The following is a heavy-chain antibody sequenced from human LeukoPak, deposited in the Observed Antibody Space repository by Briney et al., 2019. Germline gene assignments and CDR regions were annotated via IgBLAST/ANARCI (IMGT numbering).Heavy chain of an antibody. Sequence: QSGGSLRLSCAASGFTFSTYWMTWVRQAPGKGLEWVANINQDGGEKYYVDSVKGRFIISRDNTNNSLYLQMNSLRAEDTAVYYCARGPSGYHNTGGQGTLVTVSS. CDR1: GFTFSTYW. CDR2: INQDGGEK. CDR3: ARGPSGYHNT. V-gene: IGHV3-7*01. D-gene: IGHD5-12*01. J-gene: IGHJ4*02.